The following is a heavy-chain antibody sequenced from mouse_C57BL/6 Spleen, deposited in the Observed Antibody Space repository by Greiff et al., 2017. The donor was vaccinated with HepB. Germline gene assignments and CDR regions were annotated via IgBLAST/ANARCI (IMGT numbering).Heavy chain of an antibody. CDR1: GYSITSGYY. CDR2: ISYDGSN. Sequence: EVKLLESGPGLVKPSQSLSLTCSVTGYSITSGYYWNWIRQFPGNKLEWMGYISYDGSNNYNPSLKNRISITRDTSKNQFFLKLNSVTTEDTATYYCAREGSNYVWYFDVWGTGTTVTVSS. V-gene: IGHV3-6*01. J-gene: IGHJ1*03. D-gene: IGHD2-5*01. CDR3: AREGSNYVWYFDV.